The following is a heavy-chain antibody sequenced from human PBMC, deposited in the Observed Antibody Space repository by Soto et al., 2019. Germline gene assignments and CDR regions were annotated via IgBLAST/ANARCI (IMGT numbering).Heavy chain of an antibody. CDR3: AKDDGYSYGLRYYYGMDV. V-gene: IGHV3-23*01. CDR1: GFTFSSYA. CDR2: ISGSGGST. D-gene: IGHD5-18*01. Sequence: GGSLRLSCAASGFTFSSYAMSWVRQAPGKGLEWVSAISGSGGSTYYADSVKGRFTISRDNSKNTLYLQMNSLRAEDTAVYYCAKDDGYSYGLRYYYGMDVWGQGTTVTVSS. J-gene: IGHJ6*02.